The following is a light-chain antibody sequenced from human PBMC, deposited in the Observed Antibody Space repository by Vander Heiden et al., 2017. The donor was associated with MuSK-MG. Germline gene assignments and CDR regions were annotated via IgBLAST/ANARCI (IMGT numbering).Light chain of an antibody. V-gene: IGKV3-20*01. J-gene: IGKJ3*01. CDR1: QSVSSSY. CDR3: QQYGSSPGIT. Sequence: EIVLTQSPGTLSLSPGERATLSCRASQSVSSSYLAWYQQKPGQAPRLLIYGASSRATGIPDRFSGSGSGTDFTLTISRLEPEDVAVYYCQQYGSSPGITFGPGTKVEIK. CDR2: GAS.